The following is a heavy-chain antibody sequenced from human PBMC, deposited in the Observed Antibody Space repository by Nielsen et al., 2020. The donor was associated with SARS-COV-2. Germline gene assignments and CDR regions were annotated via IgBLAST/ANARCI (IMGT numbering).Heavy chain of an antibody. CDR2: IKQDGSEK. CDR3: ARETVSNIWYFDL. D-gene: IGHD4-17*01. Sequence: GGSLRLSCAASGFTFSSNWMSWVRQAPGKGLEWVANIKQDGSEKYYVDSVKGRFTISRDNAKNSLYLQMNSLRAEDTAVYYCARETVSNIWYFDLWGRGTLVTVSS. CDR1: GFTFSSNW. V-gene: IGHV3-7*03. J-gene: IGHJ2*01.